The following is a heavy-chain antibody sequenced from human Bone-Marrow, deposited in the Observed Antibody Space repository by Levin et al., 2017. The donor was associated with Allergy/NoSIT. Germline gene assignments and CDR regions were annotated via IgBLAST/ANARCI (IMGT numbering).Heavy chain of an antibody. CDR1: GFTFSNCA. D-gene: IGHD3-3*01. J-gene: IGHJ4*02. CDR3: ANFGGFWSSYTVDY. Sequence: GGSLRLSCAASGFTFSNCAMIWVRQAPGKGLEWVSAIGGSGATTYYADSVPFLFPISRDNSKNTLYLQMNSLRADDTAVYCCANFGGFWSSYTVDYWGQGTLVTVSS. V-gene: IGHV3-23*01. CDR2: IGGSGATT.